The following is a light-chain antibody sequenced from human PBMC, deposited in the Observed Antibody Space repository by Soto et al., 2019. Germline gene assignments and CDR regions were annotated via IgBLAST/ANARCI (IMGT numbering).Light chain of an antibody. CDR1: SGDVGGYKY. CDR3: SSYTSAHTFEVV. V-gene: IGLV2-14*03. J-gene: IGLJ2*01. CDR2: DVS. Sequence: QSALTQPASVSGSPGQSITISCTGASGDVGGYKYVSWYQHHPGKVPKLMIYDVSHRPSGVSSRFSGSKSGNTASLTLSGLQADDEADYYCSSYTSAHTFEVVFGGGTKVTVL.